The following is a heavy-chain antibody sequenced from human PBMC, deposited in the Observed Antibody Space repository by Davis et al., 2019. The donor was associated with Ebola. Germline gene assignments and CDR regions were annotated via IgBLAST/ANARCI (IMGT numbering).Heavy chain of an antibody. Sequence: GESLKISCKGSGYNFSYYWIGWVRQMPGKGLEWMGLIYPADSDTRYSPSFQGQVTISADKSISTAYLQWSSLKASDTAMYYCARAESYSSSWYPDVYYYYGMDVWGQGTTVTVSS. D-gene: IGHD6-13*01. V-gene: IGHV5-51*01. CDR3: ARAESYSSSWYPDVYYYYGMDV. J-gene: IGHJ6*02. CDR1: GYNFSYYW. CDR2: IYPADSDT.